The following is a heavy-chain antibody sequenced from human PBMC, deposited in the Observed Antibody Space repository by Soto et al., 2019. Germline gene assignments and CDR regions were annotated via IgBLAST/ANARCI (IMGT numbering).Heavy chain of an antibody. CDR1: GYTFFNYG. D-gene: IGHD6-19*01. V-gene: IGHV1-18*04. J-gene: IGHJ4*02. CDR2: ISTFNGNT. Sequence: QVQLVQSGGEVKKPGASVKVSCKTSGYTFFNYGITWVRQAPGQGLEWMGWISTFNGNTNYAQKFQGRVTMTRDTSTTTANMKLRTLRSDDTAMYYCTTENTGTRPTVALDFWGQGTLVTVSS. CDR3: TTENTGTRPTVALDF.